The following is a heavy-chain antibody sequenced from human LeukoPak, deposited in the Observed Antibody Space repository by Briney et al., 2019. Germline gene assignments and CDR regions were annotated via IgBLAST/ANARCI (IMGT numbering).Heavy chain of an antibody. CDR3: ATISLPSYSSGWIRRGLGNFDY. CDR1: GYTFTSYD. CDR2: MNPNSGNT. Sequence: AASVKVSCKASGYTFTSYDINWVRQATGQGLEWMGWMNPNSGNTGYAQKFQGRVTMTRNTSISTAYMELSSLRSEDTAVYYCATISLPSYSSGWIRRGLGNFDYWGQGTLVTVSS. D-gene: IGHD6-19*01. J-gene: IGHJ4*02. V-gene: IGHV1-8*02.